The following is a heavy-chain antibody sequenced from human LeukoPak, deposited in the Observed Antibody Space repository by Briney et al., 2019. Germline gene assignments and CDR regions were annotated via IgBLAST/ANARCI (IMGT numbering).Heavy chain of an antibody. Sequence: GASVKVSCKASGYTFTDYYLHWVRQAPGQGLEWIGRINPNGGATNYAQKFQGRVTMARDTSISTAYMDLGRLRSDDTAVYYCARERITMLGGLTFPLFDCWGQGTLVTVSS. CDR2: INPNGGAT. CDR1: GYTFTDYY. V-gene: IGHV1-2*06. CDR3: ARERITMLGGLTFPLFDC. D-gene: IGHD3-10*01. J-gene: IGHJ4*02.